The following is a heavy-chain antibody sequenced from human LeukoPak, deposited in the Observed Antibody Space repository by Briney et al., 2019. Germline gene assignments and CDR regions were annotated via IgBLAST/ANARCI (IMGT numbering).Heavy chain of an antibody. Sequence: GGSLRLSCAASGITFGSYWMTWVRQAPGKGLECVANIKPDGSEKHYVDSVEGRFTISRDNAKNSLFLEMNSLRAEDTAVYYCTTDGLMVRGVMHNDWGQGTLVTVSS. CDR3: TTDGLMVRGVMHND. V-gene: IGHV3-7*05. CDR1: GITFGSYW. D-gene: IGHD3-10*01. J-gene: IGHJ4*02. CDR2: IKPDGSEK.